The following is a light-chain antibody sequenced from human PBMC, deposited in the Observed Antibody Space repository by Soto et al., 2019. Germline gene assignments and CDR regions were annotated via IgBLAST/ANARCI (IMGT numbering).Light chain of an antibody. CDR3: SSYTSSSPGV. J-gene: IGLJ1*01. Sequence: QSVLTQPASVSGSPGQSITISCTGTSSDVGGYNYVSWYQQHPGKAPKLMIYDVSNRPSGVSNRFSGSKSGNTASLTISVFQAEDEADYYCSSYTSSSPGVFGTGTKVTVL. CDR1: SSDVGGYNY. CDR2: DVS. V-gene: IGLV2-14*01.